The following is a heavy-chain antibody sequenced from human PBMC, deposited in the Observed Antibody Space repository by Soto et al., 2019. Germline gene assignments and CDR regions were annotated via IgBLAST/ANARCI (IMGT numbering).Heavy chain of an antibody. CDR2: ISYDGSNK. CDR3: ARDLPRITIFGVANPNWFDP. CDR1: GFTFSSYG. Sequence: GGSLRLSCAASGFTFSSYGMHWVRQAPGKGLEWVAVISYDGSNKYYADSVKGRFTISRDNSKNTLYLQMNSLRAEDTAVYYCARDLPRITIFGVANPNWFDPWGHGTLVTVSS. D-gene: IGHD3-3*01. V-gene: IGHV3-30*03. J-gene: IGHJ5*02.